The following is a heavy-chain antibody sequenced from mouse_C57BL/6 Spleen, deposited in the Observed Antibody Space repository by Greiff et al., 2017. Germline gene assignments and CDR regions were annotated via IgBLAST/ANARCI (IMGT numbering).Heavy chain of an antibody. CDR1: GFSLTSYG. CDR3: AKDPSYDYDEGRLDYAMDY. Sequence: QVQLQQSGPGLVQPSQSLSITCTVSGFSLTSYGVHWVRQSPGKGLEWLGVIWRGGSTDYNAAFMSRLSITKDNSKSQVFFKMNSLQADDTDIYYCAKDPSYDYDEGRLDYAMDYWGQGTSVTVSS. CDR2: IWRGGST. J-gene: IGHJ4*01. V-gene: IGHV2-5*01. D-gene: IGHD2-4*01.